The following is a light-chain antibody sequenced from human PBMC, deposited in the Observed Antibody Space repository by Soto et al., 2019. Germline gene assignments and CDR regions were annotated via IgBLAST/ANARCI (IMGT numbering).Light chain of an antibody. V-gene: IGKV3-20*01. CDR1: QSVSSSY. J-gene: IGKJ5*01. CDR2: GAS. CDR3: QQYNNWPFS. Sequence: EIVLTQSPGTLSLSPGERATLSCRASQSVSSSYLAWYQQKPGQAPRLLIYGASSRATGIPDRFSGTGSETDFTLTISGLQSEDSAVYFCQQYNNWPFSFGRGTRLEI.